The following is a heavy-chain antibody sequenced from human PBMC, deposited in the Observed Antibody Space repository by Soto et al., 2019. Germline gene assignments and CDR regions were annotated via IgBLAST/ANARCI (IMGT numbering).Heavy chain of an antibody. CDR1: GFTFSSYA. D-gene: IGHD2-2*03. Sequence: EVQLLESGGGLVQPGGSLRLSCAASGFTFSSYAMSWVRQAPGKGLEWASAISGSGGSTYYADSVKGRFTISRDNSKNTLYLQMNSLRAEDTAVYYCAKEGGYCSSTSCYGRVYYWGQGTLVTVSS. V-gene: IGHV3-23*01. J-gene: IGHJ4*02. CDR3: AKEGGYCSSTSCYGRVYY. CDR2: ISGSGGST.